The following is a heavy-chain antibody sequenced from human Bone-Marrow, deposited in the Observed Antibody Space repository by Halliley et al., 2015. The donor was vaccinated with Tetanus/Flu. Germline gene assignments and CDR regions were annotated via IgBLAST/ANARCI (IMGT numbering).Heavy chain of an antibody. J-gene: IGHJ5*02. CDR3: AKTGGLGNCFEA. Sequence: WMGITYPRASDTRYSPSSQGQVIVSADKSTNTAYLQLMNLKASDTAMYYCAKTGGLGNCFEARGQGTLVTVSS. D-gene: IGHD6-19*01. CDR2: TYPRASDT. V-gene: IGHV5-51*01.